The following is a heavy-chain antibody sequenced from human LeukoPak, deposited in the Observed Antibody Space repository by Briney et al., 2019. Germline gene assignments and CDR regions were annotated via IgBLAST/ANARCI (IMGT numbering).Heavy chain of an antibody. J-gene: IGHJ3*02. Sequence: SETLSLTCTVSGGSISSGSYYWSWIRQPAGKGLEWIGRIYTSGSTNYNPSLKSRVTMSVDTSKNQFSLKLSSVTAADTAVYYCAREGYCSSTSCQYTPLSAFDIWGQGTMVTVSS. CDR1: GGSISSGSYY. D-gene: IGHD2-2*01. CDR2: IYTSGST. CDR3: AREGYCSSTSCQYTPLSAFDI. V-gene: IGHV4-61*02.